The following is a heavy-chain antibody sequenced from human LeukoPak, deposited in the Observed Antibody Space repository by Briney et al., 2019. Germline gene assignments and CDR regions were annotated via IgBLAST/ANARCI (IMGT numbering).Heavy chain of an antibody. Sequence: GGSLRLSCAASGFTFSSYGMHWVRQAPGKGLEWVAVISYDGSNKYYADSVKGRFTISRDNSKNTLYLQMNSPRAEDTAVYYCAKDKRGYSSGSVGFDYWGQGTLVTVSS. V-gene: IGHV3-30*18. CDR2: ISYDGSNK. CDR3: AKDKRGYSSGSVGFDY. CDR1: GFTFSSYG. D-gene: IGHD6-19*01. J-gene: IGHJ4*02.